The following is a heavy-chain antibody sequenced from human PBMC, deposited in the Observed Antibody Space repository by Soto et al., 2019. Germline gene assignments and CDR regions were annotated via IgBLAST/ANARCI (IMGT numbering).Heavy chain of an antibody. J-gene: IGHJ4*02. D-gene: IGHD2-2*01. Sequence: SETLSLTCAVYGGSFSGYYWSWIRQPPGKGLEWIGNIFYSGSTYYNPSLKSRVTISVDTSKNQFSLKLSSVTAADTAVYYCARRLTYVDYWGQGTLVTVSS. V-gene: IGHV4-34*12. CDR2: IFYSGST. CDR3: ARRLTYVDY. CDR1: GGSFSGYY.